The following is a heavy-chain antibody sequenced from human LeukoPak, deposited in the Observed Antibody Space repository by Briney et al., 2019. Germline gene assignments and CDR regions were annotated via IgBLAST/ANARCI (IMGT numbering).Heavy chain of an antibody. D-gene: IGHD3-3*01. CDR1: GYTFTSYA. J-gene: IGHJ5*02. CDR3: AREHYDFWSGYYP. Sequence: ASVKVSCKASGYTFTSYAMNWVRQAPGQGLEWMGWINTNTWNSKYAQGFTGRFVFSLDTSVSTAYLQISSLKAEDTAVYYCAREHYDFWSGYYPWGQGTLVTVSS. V-gene: IGHV7-4-1*02. CDR2: INTNTWNS.